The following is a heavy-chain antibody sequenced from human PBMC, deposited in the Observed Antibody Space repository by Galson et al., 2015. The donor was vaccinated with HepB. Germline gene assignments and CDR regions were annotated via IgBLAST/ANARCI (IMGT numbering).Heavy chain of an antibody. Sequence: SLRLSCAASGFTFSSYAMSWVRQAPGKGLEWVSAISGSGGSTYYADSVKGRFTISRDNSKNTLYLQMNSLRAEDTAVYYCAKSNTVTTKFYGMDVWGQGTTVTVSS. V-gene: IGHV3-23*01. CDR2: ISGSGGST. CDR1: GFTFSSYA. D-gene: IGHD4-17*01. J-gene: IGHJ6*02. CDR3: AKSNTVTTKFYGMDV.